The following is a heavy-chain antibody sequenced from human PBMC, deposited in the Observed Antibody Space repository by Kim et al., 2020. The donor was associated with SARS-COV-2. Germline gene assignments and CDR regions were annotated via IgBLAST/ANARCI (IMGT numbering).Heavy chain of an antibody. V-gene: IGHV3-48*02. CDR1: GFTFSSYS. Sequence: GGSLRLSCAASGFTFSSYSMNWVRQAPGKGLEWVSYISSSSSTIYYADSVKGRFIISRDNAKNSLYLQMNSLRDEDTAVYYCARGRGGIVVVPAFGNNWFDPWGQGTLVTVSS. D-gene: IGHD2-2*01. CDR3: ARGRGGIVVVPAFGNNWFDP. CDR2: ISSSSSTI. J-gene: IGHJ5*02.